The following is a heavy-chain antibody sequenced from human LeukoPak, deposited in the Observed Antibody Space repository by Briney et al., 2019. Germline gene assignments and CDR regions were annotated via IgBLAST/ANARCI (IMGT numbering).Heavy chain of an antibody. CDR3: ALYGSGSFHDY. CDR2: ISYDGRDK. V-gene: IGHV3-30*04. J-gene: IGHJ4*02. Sequence: GKSLRLSCAASGFTFSNVPMHWVRQAPGKGLEWVAVISYDGRDKYYAESVKGRFTISKDKSKNTLYLQMNSLRAEDTAIYYCALYGSGSFHDYWGQGTLVTVSS. D-gene: IGHD3-10*01. CDR1: GFTFSNVP.